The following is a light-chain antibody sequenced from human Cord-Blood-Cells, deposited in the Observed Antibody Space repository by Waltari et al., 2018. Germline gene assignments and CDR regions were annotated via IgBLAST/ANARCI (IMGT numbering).Light chain of an antibody. CDR3: NSRDSSGNHWV. CDR2: GKN. CDR1: SLRSYY. V-gene: IGLV3-19*01. Sequence: SSELTQDPAVSVALGQTVRITCQGDSLRSYYASWYQQKPGQAPVRGIYGKNNRPARILDRCSRSSSGNTASLTITGAQAEGEADYYCNSRDSSGNHWVFGGGTKLTVL. J-gene: IGLJ3*02.